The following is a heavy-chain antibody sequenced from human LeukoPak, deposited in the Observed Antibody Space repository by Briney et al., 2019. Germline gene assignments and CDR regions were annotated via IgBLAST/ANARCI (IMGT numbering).Heavy chain of an antibody. J-gene: IGHJ4*02. CDR2: ISYDRKHT. CDR1: GFTFSSHG. D-gene: IGHD1-26*01. V-gene: IGHV3-30*18. Sequence: GGSLRLSCAAYGFTFSSHGMHWVRQPPGKGLEWVAVISYDRKHTYYADPVKGRFTISRDNSKNTLDLQMDSLRPEDTALYYCAKDGRLQTVYPYFDHRGQGVLVTVSS. CDR3: AKDGRLQTVYPYFDH.